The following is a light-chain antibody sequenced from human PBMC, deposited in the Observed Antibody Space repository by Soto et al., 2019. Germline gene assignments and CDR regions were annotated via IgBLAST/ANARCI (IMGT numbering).Light chain of an antibody. CDR2: DTS. CDR1: QSLANSF. CDR3: QQYGTSEII. Sequence: EFVLTQSPGTLSLSPGERATLSCRASQSLANSFIAWYQQKPGQAPRPLIYDTSSRASGIPDRFSGSGSGADFTLTISRLETADFAVFYCQQYGTSEIIFGQGTRLEIK. V-gene: IGKV3-20*01. J-gene: IGKJ5*01.